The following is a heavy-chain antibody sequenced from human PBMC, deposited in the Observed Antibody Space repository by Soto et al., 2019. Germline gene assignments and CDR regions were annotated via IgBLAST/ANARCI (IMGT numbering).Heavy chain of an antibody. D-gene: IGHD3-3*01. CDR3: ARSPQYYTPGSSPFDY. CDR1: TYVIESGHY. V-gene: IGHV4-38-2*01. Sequence: PSETLSLTCVVSTYVIESGHYWGWVQQPPGKGLEWVGSIYDSGTTYYNPSLRSRVTISADTSKNQFSLSLTSVTAADTAVYYCARSPQYYTPGSSPFDYWGPGTMVTVSS. J-gene: IGHJ4*03. CDR2: IYDSGTT.